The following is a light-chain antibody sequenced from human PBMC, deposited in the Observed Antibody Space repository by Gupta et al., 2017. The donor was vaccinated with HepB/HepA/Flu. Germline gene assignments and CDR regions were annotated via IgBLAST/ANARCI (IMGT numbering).Light chain of an antibody. Sequence: EIVMTQSPATLSVSPGERATLSCRASQSVSANLAWYQQKPGQAPRLLIYGASTRATGIPARFSGSGSGTEFTLTISRLQSEDLAVYYCQQYKNWPWTFGQGTKVEIK. V-gene: IGKV3-15*01. CDR2: GAS. CDR1: QSVSAN. CDR3: QQYKNWPWT. J-gene: IGKJ1*01.